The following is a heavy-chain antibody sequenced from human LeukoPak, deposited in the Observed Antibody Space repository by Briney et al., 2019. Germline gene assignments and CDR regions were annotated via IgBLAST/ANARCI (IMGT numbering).Heavy chain of an antibody. J-gene: IGHJ4*02. D-gene: IGHD2-2*01. CDR2: IYYSGST. CDR1: GGSISSGGYY. Sequence: SETLSLTCTVSGGSISSGGYYWSWIRQHPGKGLEWIGYIYYSGSTYYNPSLKSRVTISVDTSKNQFSLRLSSVTAADTAVYYCARGGSYCSSTSCLERYFDYWGQGTLVTVPS. CDR3: ARGGSYCSSTSCLERYFDY. V-gene: IGHV4-31*03.